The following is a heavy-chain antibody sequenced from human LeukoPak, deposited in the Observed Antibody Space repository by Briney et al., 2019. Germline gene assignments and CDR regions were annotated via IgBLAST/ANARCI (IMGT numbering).Heavy chain of an antibody. CDR1: GGSISSYY. V-gene: IGHV4-4*07. CDR2: IYTSGST. D-gene: IGHD3-3*01. Sequence: SETLSLTCTVSGGSISSYYWSWIRQPAGKGLEWIGRIYTSGSTNYNPSLKSRVTMSVDTSKNQFSLKLSSVTAADTAVYYCARDSYYDFWSGYYTGRSHDAFDIWGQGTMVTVSS. CDR3: ARDSYYDFWSGYYTGRSHDAFDI. J-gene: IGHJ3*02.